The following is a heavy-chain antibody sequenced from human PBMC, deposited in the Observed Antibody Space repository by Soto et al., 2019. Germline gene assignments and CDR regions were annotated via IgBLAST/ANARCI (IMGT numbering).Heavy chain of an antibody. Sequence: QVQLQESGPGLVKPSGTLSLTCAVSSGSISSSNWWSWVRQPPGKGLEWIGEIYHSGSTNYNPSLKSRLTISVDKSKIQFSLKLSSVTAADTAVYYCARGGSSSDGRYYYYYYMDVWGKGTTVTVSS. CDR1: SGSISSSNW. V-gene: IGHV4-4*02. CDR3: ARGGSSSDGRYYYYYYMDV. J-gene: IGHJ6*03. CDR2: IYHSGST. D-gene: IGHD6-13*01.